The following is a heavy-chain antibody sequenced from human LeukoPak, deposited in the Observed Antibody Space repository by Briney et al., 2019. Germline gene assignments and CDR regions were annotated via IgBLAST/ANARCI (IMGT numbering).Heavy chain of an antibody. Sequence: GGSLRLSCAASGFTFSSYSMNWVRQAPGKGLEWVSSISSSSSYIYYADSAKGRFTISRDNSKNTLYLQMNSLRAEDTAVYYCAKAASSWLDYWGQGTLVTVSS. J-gene: IGHJ4*02. CDR2: ISSSSSYI. V-gene: IGHV3-21*01. CDR3: AKAASSWLDY. CDR1: GFTFSSYS. D-gene: IGHD6-13*01.